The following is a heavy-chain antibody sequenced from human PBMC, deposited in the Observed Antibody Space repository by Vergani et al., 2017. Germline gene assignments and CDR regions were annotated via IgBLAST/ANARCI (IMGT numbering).Heavy chain of an antibody. CDR1: GGSFSDYY. D-gene: IGHD3-16*02. Sequence: QVQLQEWGAGLLKPSETLSLTCGVSGGSFSDYYWRWFRQAPGMGLEWIGEVKHGGSTNYNPSLKSRVSISVDTSKNQFSLQLTSVTAPDSALYFCASIARAPTRRNPPPDYWGQGILVTVSS. V-gene: IGHV4-34*01. CDR3: ASIARAPTRRNPPPDY. J-gene: IGHJ4*02. CDR2: VKHGGST.